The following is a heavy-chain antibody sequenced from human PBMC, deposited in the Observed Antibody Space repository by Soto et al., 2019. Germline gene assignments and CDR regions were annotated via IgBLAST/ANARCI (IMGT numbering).Heavy chain of an antibody. CDR1: GGSISSYY. CDR3: ARVNPHGGNPSIDY. J-gene: IGHJ4*02. CDR2: IYCSGST. Sequence: SETLSLTCTVSGGSISSYYWSWIRQPPGKGLEWIGYIYCSGSTYYNPSLKSPVTISVDTSKNQFSLKLSSVTAADTAVYYCARVNPHGGNPSIDYWGQGTMVTVSS. D-gene: IGHD2-15*01. V-gene: IGHV4-59*12.